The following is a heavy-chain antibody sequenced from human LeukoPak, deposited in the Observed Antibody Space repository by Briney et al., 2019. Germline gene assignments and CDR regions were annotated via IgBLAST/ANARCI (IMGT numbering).Heavy chain of an antibody. Sequence: GGSLRLSCAASGFSFSTYIMNWVRQAPGKGLEWVSAISGSGGSTYYADSVKGRFTISRDNSKNTLYLQMNSLRAEDTAVYYCAKAQRFEWLLDYWGQGTLVTVSS. V-gene: IGHV3-23*01. CDR1: GFSFSTYI. CDR2: ISGSGGST. J-gene: IGHJ4*02. CDR3: AKAQRFEWLLDY. D-gene: IGHD3-3*01.